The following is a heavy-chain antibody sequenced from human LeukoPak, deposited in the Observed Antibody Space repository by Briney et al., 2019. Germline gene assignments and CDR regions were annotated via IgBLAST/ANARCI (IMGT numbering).Heavy chain of an antibody. CDR2: ISSSSSYI. V-gene: IGHV3-21*04. J-gene: IGHJ1*01. D-gene: IGHD3-22*01. CDR1: GFTFSSYG. Sequence: GGSLRLSCAASGFTFSSYGMHWVRQAPGKGLEWVSSISSSSSYIYYADSVKGRFTFSRDNSKNTLYLQMNNLRAEDTAVYYSAKEEGYYYDSGGYYVEYFQHWGQGTLVTVSS. CDR3: AKEEGYYYDSGGYYVEYFQH.